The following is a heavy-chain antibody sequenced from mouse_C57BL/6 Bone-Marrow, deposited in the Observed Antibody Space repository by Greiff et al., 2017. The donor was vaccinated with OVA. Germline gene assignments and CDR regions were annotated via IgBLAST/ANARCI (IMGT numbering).Heavy chain of an antibody. CDR2: IDPENGDT. D-gene: IGHD3-2*02. Sequence: EVKLMESGAELVRPGASVKLSCTASGFNIKDDYMHWVKQRPEQGLEWIGWIDPENGDTEYASKFQGKATITADTSSNTAYLQLSSLTSEDTAVYYCTASGYPFDYWGQGTTLTVSS. V-gene: IGHV14-4*01. CDR1: GFNIKDDY. J-gene: IGHJ2*01. CDR3: TASGYPFDY.